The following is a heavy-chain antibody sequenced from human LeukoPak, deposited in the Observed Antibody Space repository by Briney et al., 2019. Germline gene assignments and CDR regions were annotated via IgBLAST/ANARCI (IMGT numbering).Heavy chain of an antibody. CDR3: ARAGIRGYSYGYPYYYGMDV. CDR2: IIPIFGTA. D-gene: IGHD5-18*01. CDR1: GGTFSIYA. Sequence: SVKVSCKASGGTFSIYAISWVRQAPGQGLEWMGGIIPIFGTANYAQKFQGRVTITADESTSTAYMELSSLRSEDTAVYYCARAGIRGYSYGYPYYYGMDVWGQGTTVTVSS. V-gene: IGHV1-69*13. J-gene: IGHJ6*02.